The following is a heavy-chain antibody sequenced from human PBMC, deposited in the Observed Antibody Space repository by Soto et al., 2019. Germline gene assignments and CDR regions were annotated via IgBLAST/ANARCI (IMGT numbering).Heavy chain of an antibody. CDR3: ARDQIGPPYYCFDP. CDR1: GGTFSSYA. Sequence: SVTVSCKASGGTFSSYAISWVRQAPGQGLEWMGGIIPIFGTANYAQKFQGGVTLTADESTSTAYTELSSLRSEDTAVYYCARDQIGPPYYCFDPWGQGTRVTVAS. J-gene: IGHJ5*02. V-gene: IGHV1-69*13. CDR2: IIPIFGTA. D-gene: IGHD2-8*01.